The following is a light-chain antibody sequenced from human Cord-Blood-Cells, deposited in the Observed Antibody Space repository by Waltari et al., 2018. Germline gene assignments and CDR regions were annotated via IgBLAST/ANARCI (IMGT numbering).Light chain of an antibody. V-gene: IGLV1-36*01. J-gene: IGLJ3*02. Sequence: QSVLDQPPPVSEAPRQRVTISCSGRSSNIGNHAVTRYQQLPVKAPKLLIYYDDLLPSGVSDRFSGSKSGTSTSLAISGLQSEDEADYYCAAWDDSLNGWVFGGGTKLTVL. CDR3: AAWDDSLNGWV. CDR2: YDD. CDR1: SSNIGNHA.